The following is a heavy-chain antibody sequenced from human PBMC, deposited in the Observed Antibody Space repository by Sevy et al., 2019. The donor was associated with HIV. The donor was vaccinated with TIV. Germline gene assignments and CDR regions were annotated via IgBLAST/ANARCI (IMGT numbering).Heavy chain of an antibody. Sequence: GGSLRLSCAASGFTFSSYGMHWVRQAPGNGLEWVAVISYDGSNKYYADSVKGRFTISRDNSKNTLYLQMNSLRAEDTAVYYCAKGLHRSTSNPGDYYYYYGIDVWGQGTAVTVSS. CDR3: AKGLHRSTSNPGDYYYYYGIDV. V-gene: IGHV3-30*18. CDR1: GFTFSSYG. CDR2: ISYDGSNK. J-gene: IGHJ6*02. D-gene: IGHD2-2*01.